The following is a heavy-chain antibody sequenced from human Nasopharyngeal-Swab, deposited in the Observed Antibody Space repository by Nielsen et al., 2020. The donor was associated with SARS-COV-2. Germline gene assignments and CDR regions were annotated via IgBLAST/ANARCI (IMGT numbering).Heavy chain of an antibody. CDR1: GGSISSGGYY. D-gene: IGHD3-10*01. J-gene: IGHJ4*02. CDR3: ARGLLRYYDSGSSPTPTDY. CDR2: IYYSGST. V-gene: IGHV4-31*03. Sequence: SETLSLTCTVSGGSISSGGYYWSWIRQHPGKGLEWIGYIYYSGSTYYNPSLKSRVTISVDTSKNQFSLKLSSVTAADTAVYYCARGLLRYYDSGSSPTPTDYWGQGTLVTVSS.